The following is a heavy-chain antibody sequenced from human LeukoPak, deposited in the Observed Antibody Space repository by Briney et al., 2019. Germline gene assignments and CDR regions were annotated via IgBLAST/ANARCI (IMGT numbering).Heavy chain of an antibody. CDR1: GFTFGDYA. V-gene: IGHV3-49*04. CDR3: TRIGHDYVWGSYRYRGYFDY. D-gene: IGHD3-16*02. CDR2: IRSKAYGGTT. J-gene: IGHJ4*02. Sequence: GGSLRLSCTASGFTFGDYAMSWVRQAPGKGLEWVGFIRSKAYGGTTEYAASVKGRFTISRDDSKSIAYLQMNSLKTEDTAVYYCTRIGHDYVWGSYRYRGYFDYWGQGTLVTVSS.